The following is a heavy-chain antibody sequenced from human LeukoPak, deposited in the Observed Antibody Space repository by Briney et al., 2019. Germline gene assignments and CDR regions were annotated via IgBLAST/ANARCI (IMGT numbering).Heavy chain of an antibody. CDR1: GGSFSGYY. D-gene: IGHD3-22*01. J-gene: IGHJ4*02. CDR3: ARDIDYYDSSGYYY. Sequence: SETLSLTCAVYGGSFSGYYWSWIRQPPGKGLEWIGEINHSGSTNYNPSLKSRVTISVDTSKNQFSLKLSSVTAADTAVYYCARDIDYYDSSGYYYWGQGTLVTVSS. V-gene: IGHV4-34*01. CDR2: INHSGST.